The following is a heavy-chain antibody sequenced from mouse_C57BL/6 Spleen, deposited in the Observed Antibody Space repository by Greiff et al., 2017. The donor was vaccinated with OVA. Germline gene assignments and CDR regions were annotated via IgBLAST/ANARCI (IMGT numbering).Heavy chain of an antibody. V-gene: IGHV1-76*01. CDR3: ARSGDGY. Sequence: QVQLKESGAELVRPGASVKLSCKASGYTFTDYYINWVKQRPGQGLEWIARIYPGSGNTYYNEKFKGKATLTAEKSSSTAYMQLSSLTSEDSAVYFCARSGDGYWGQGTTLTVSS. CDR2: IYPGSGNT. J-gene: IGHJ2*01. D-gene: IGHD2-3*01. CDR1: GYTFTDYY.